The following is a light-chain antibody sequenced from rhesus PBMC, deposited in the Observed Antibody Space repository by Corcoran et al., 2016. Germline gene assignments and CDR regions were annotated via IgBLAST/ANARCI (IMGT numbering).Light chain of an antibody. CDR2: FAS. J-gene: IGKJ2*01. CDR1: QGISNN. CDR3: QHGYGTPCS. V-gene: IGKV1S15*01. Sequence: DIQMTQSPSSLSASVGDTVTITCRASQGISNNLAWYQQKPGKVPKFLFYFASTLQSGVPSRFSGNGSGTDFTLTISSLQPEDFATYYCQHGYGTPCSFGQGTKVEIK.